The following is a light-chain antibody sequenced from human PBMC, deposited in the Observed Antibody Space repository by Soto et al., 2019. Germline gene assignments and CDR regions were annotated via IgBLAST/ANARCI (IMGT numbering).Light chain of an antibody. CDR3: ASYTRSSTHV. CDR1: SSDVAAYNY. Sequence: QSVLTQPASVSGSPGQSITISCTGTSSDVAAYNYVSWYQQHPGKAPKLIISEVSNRPSRISDRFSGSKSGNTASLTISGLQAEDEADYYCASYTRSSTHVFGNGTKLTVL. V-gene: IGLV2-14*01. J-gene: IGLJ1*01. CDR2: EVS.